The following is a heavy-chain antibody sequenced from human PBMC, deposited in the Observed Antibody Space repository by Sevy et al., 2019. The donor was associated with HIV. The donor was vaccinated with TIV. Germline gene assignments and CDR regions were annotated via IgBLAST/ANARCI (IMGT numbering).Heavy chain of an antibody. CDR3: ALEPRGGSGWMMFDY. CDR2: IYYSGST. V-gene: IGHV4-39*01. J-gene: IGHJ4*02. CDR1: GGSISSSSYY. D-gene: IGHD6-19*01. Sequence: QSQTLSLTCTVSGGSISSSSYYWGWIRQPPGKGLEWIGSIYYSGSTYYNPSLKSRVTISVDTSKNQFSLKLSSVTAADTAVYYCALEPRGGSGWMMFDYWGQGTLVTVSS.